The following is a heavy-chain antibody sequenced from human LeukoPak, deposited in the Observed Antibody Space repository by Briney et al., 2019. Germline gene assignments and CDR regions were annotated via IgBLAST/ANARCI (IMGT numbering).Heavy chain of an antibody. CDR3: ATSTVTAPFDY. V-gene: IGHV3-7*01. CDR2: IKQDANEK. D-gene: IGHD4-11*01. Sequence: GGSLRLSCAASGFIFRSYWMSWLRQAPGKGLEWVANIKQDANEKYYADSVKGRFIISRDNAKNSLYLQMNSLRAEDTAVYYCATSTVTAPFDYWGQGTLVTVSS. J-gene: IGHJ4*02. CDR1: GFIFRSYW.